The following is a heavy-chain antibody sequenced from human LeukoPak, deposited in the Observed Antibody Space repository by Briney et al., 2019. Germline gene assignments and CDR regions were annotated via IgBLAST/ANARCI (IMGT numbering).Heavy chain of an antibody. J-gene: IGHJ4*02. V-gene: IGHV3-49*04. CDR3: TRDTRGGVSAAGPV. CDR2: IRGKAYGGTT. Sequence: SGGSLRLSCAASGFTFEDYGMSWVRQAPGKGLEWVGFIRGKAYGGTTEYAASVQGRFSISRDDSKSIGYLQMNSLKTEDSAVYYCTRDTRGGVSAAGPVWGQGTLVTVSS. CDR1: GFTFEDYG. D-gene: IGHD6-13*01.